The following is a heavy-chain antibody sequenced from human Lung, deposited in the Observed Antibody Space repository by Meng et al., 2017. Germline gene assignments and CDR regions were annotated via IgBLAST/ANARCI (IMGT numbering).Heavy chain of an antibody. CDR2: IYNSGST. Sequence: QVQRLGSDQGLVKPPQTPFLTCTSSGGSISSSNYYWSWIRQPPGKGLEWSGHIYNSGSTYYNPSLKSRITISVDTSKNQFSLKLSSVTAADTAVYYCARGQKGYFDLWGRGTLVTVSS. CDR3: ARGQKGYFDL. CDR1: GGSISSSNYY. J-gene: IGHJ2*01. V-gene: IGHV4-30-4*01.